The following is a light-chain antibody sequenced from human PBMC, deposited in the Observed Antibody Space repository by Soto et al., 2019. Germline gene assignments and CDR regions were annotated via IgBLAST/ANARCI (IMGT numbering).Light chain of an antibody. V-gene: IGKV3-20*01. CDR1: QSVSSNY. CDR2: GAS. J-gene: IGKJ1*01. CDR3: QQYGSSRWT. Sequence: EIVLTQSPGTLSLSPGERATLSCRASQSVSSNYLAWYQQKPGQAPRLVIYGASSRATGIPDRFSGSGSGTAFTLTISRLEPEDFAVYYCQQYGSSRWTFGQGTKVEIK.